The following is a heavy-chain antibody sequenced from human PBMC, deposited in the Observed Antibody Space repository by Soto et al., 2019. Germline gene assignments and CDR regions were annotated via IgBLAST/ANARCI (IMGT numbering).Heavy chain of an antibody. J-gene: IGHJ4*02. CDR3: ARFSSSGYYYFDY. CDR1: GFTFSSYA. V-gene: IGHV3-30-3*01. CDR2: ISYDGSNK. Sequence: GGSLRLSCAASGFTFSSYAMHWVRQAPGKGLEWVAVISYDGSNKYYADSVKGRFTISRDNSKNTLYLQMNSLRAEDTAVDYCARFSSSGYYYFDYWGQGTLVTVSS. D-gene: IGHD3-22*01.